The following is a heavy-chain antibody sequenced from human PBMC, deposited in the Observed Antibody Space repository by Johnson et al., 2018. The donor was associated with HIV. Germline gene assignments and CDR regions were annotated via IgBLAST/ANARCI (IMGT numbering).Heavy chain of an antibody. CDR2: IKQDGSEK. CDR3: AREGGIAAAGTDAFDI. D-gene: IGHD6-13*01. J-gene: IGHJ3*02. CDR1: GFTFSSYW. Sequence: VQLVESGGGLVQPGRSLRLSCAASGFTFSSYWMSWVRQAPGKGLEWVANIKQDGSEKYYVDSVKGRFTISRDNAKNSLYLQMNSLRAEDTAVYYCAREGGIAAAGTDAFDIWGQGTMVTVSS. V-gene: IGHV3-7*05.